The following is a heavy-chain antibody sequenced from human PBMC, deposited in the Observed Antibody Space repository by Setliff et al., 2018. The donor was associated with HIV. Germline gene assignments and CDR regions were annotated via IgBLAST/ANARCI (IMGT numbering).Heavy chain of an antibody. Sequence: PSETLSLTCSVSGGSFTSRSYYWGWIRQPPGKGLEWIGSIFYSGITYYNPSLKSRVTISVDTSMNQFSLNLNSVTAADTAVYYCARAGDCTEASCPKARFDPWGPGILVTVSS. D-gene: IGHD2-8*02. J-gene: IGHJ5*02. CDR3: ARAGDCTEASCPKARFDP. CDR2: IFYSGIT. CDR1: GGSFTSRSYY. V-gene: IGHV4-39*07.